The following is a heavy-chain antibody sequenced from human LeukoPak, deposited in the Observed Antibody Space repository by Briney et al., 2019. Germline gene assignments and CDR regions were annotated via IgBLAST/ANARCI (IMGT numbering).Heavy chain of an antibody. Sequence: PSETLSLTCTLSGYSISSGYYWGWIRQPPGKGLEWIGSIYHSGSTYYNPSLKSRVTISVDTSKNQFSLKLSSVTAADTAVYYCARLPGYSGYDFDYWGQGTLVTVSS. CDR2: IYHSGST. CDR1: GYSISSGYY. V-gene: IGHV4-38-2*02. D-gene: IGHD5-12*01. CDR3: ARLPGYSGYDFDY. J-gene: IGHJ4*02.